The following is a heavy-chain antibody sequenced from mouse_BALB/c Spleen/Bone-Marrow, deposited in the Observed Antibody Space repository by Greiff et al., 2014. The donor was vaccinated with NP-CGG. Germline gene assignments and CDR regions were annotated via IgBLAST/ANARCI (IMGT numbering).Heavy chain of an antibody. CDR2: IWAGGST. V-gene: IGHV2-9*02. CDR1: GFSLTTYG. CDR3: ARNLLPPYWYFDV. Sequence: QVQLQQSGPGLVAPSQSLSITCTVSGFSLTTYGVHWVRQSPGKGLEWLGVIWAGGSTNYNSTLMSRLSIGKDNSKNQVFLKMNSLQTDDTAIYYCARNLLPPYWYFDVWGAGTTVTVSS. D-gene: IGHD1-1*01. J-gene: IGHJ1*01.